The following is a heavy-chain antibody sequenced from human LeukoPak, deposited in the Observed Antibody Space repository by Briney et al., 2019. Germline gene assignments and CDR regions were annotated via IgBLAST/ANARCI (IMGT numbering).Heavy chain of an antibody. J-gene: IGHJ4*02. CDR1: GFPLNNNY. CDR3: ARGASLYSSDWYYPY. D-gene: IGHD6-19*01. CDR2: IYSGGST. Sequence: GGSLRLSCAVSGFPLNNNYMSWVRQAPGKGLEWVSVIYSGGSTYYADSVQGRFTISRDNSKSTLYLQMNSLKAEDTAVYYCARGASLYSSDWYYPYWGQGTLVTVSS. V-gene: IGHV3-66*02.